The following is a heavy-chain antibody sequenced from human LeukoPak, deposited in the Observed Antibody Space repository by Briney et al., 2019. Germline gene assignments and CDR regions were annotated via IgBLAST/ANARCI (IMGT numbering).Heavy chain of an antibody. CDR2: IYTGGRT. J-gene: IGHJ6*02. CDR1: GFAVTSNY. D-gene: IGHD3-10*01. CDR3: ARAFYQYGSGSFDYYYGMDV. V-gene: IGHV3-53*04. Sequence: GGSLRLSCAASGFAVTSNYMNWVRQAPGKGLEWVSVIYTGGRTYYADSLKGRFTISRHDSKTTLYLQMHGLRAEDTAVYYCARAFYQYGSGSFDYYYGMDVWGQGTTVTVSS.